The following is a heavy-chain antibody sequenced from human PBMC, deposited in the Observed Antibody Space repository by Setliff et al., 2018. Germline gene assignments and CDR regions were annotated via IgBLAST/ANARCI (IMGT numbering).Heavy chain of an antibody. J-gene: IGHJ4*01. CDR1: ESTFSSFG. D-gene: IGHD5-18*01. V-gene: IGHV3-30*02. Sequence: LKISCTASESTFSSFGMHWVRQAPGKGLEWVGFIRYDGSYEYYADSVQGRFTISRDNSKNTLFLHMNNLRPEDTALYYCAKASLAYSFGYYFDSWGQGALVTVSS. CDR3: AKASLAYSFGYYFDS. CDR2: IRYDGSYE.